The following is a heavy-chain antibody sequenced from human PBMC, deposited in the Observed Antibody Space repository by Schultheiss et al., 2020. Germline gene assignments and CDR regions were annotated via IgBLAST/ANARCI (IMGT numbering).Heavy chain of an antibody. CDR2: IIPIFGTA. V-gene: IGHV1-69*13. D-gene: IGHD2-15*01. J-gene: IGHJ6*02. CDR3: ARVVAATRYETPYGMDV. Sequence: SVKVSCKASGYTFTSYGISWVRQAPGQGLEWMGGIIPIFGTANYAQKFQGRVTITADESTSTAYMELSSVTAADTAVYYCARVVAATRYETPYGMDVWGQVTTVNVSS. CDR1: GYTFTSYG.